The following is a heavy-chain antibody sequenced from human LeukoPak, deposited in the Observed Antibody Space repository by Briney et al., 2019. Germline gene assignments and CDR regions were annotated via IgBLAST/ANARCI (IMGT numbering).Heavy chain of an antibody. D-gene: IGHD6-19*01. Sequence: SETLSLTCTVSGGSISTYSWSWVRQPPGKGLEWIGYIYYNGATDYNPSLKSRVTISVDTSKNEFSLKLSSVTAADTALYYCARRTVTNGWFRIDYWGQGSLVVASS. J-gene: IGHJ4*02. CDR3: ARRTVTNGWFRIDY. CDR2: IYYNGAT. CDR1: GGSISTYS. V-gene: IGHV4-59*08.